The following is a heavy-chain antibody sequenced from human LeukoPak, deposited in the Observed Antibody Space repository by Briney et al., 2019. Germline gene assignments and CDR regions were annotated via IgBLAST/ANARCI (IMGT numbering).Heavy chain of an antibody. J-gene: IGHJ4*02. CDR2: VDPEDGET. CDR3: ASLTTVTPYYLDY. CDR1: GYTFTDYY. Sequence: ASVKVSCKVSGYTFTDYYMHWVQQAPGKGLEWMGLVDPEDGETIYAEKFQGRVTITADTSTDTAYMELSSLRSEDTAVYYCASLTTVTPYYLDYWGQGTLVTVSS. V-gene: IGHV1-69-2*01. D-gene: IGHD4-17*01.